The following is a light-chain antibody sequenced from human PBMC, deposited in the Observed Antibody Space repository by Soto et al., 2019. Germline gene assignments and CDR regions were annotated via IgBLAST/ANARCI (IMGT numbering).Light chain of an antibody. CDR1: QSVSSN. V-gene: IGKV3-15*01. J-gene: IGKJ4*01. Sequence: EIVMTQSTATLSVSPGERATLSCRASQSVSSNLAWYQQKPGQAPRLLIYGASTRATGIPARFSGSGSGTEYTLTISSLQSEYFAVYYCQQYNNWPPLTFGGGTKVAIK. CDR3: QQYNNWPPLT. CDR2: GAS.